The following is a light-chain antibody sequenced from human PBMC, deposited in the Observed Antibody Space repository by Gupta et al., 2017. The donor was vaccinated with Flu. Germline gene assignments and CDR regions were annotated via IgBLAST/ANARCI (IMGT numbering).Light chain of an antibody. J-gene: IGLJ1*01. CDR2: DVT. V-gene: IGLV2-11*01. CDR1: SNDVGVSNR. Sequence: QSAPTQPRSVSGSPGQSVTISCTGTSNDVGVSNRVSWYEQRPGKAPKLILYDVTERPSGVPGRFSGSKSGNTASLTISGLQADEEADYYCSSHAGRGTWVFGTGTTVTVL. CDR3: SSHAGRGTWV.